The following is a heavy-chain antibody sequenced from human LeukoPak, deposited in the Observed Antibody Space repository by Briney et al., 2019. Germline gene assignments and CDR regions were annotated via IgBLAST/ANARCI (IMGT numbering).Heavy chain of an antibody. CDR1: GFTFSSYA. D-gene: IGHD3-16*01. V-gene: IGHV3-23*01. CDR2: ISPTGANT. J-gene: IGHJ4*02. Sequence: GGSLRLSCAASGFTFSSYAMSWVRQAPGKGLEWVSVISPTGANTYYADSVKGRFTISRDNSKNTLYLQINSLRAEDTAVYFCAKDRLGGPYFFHYWGQGTLVTVSS. CDR3: AKDRLGGPYFFHY.